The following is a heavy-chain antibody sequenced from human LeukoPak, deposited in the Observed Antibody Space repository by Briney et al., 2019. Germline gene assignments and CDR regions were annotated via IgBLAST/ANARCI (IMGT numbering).Heavy chain of an antibody. CDR3: ARQTGSGLFILP. CDR2: IYYSGNT. CDR1: DDSINSGRYY. Sequence: SQTLSLTCTVSDDSINSGRYYWSWIRQPPGKGLEWIGSIYYSGNTYYNASLKSQVSISIDTSKNQFSLKLTSVTAADTAVYYCARQTGSGLFILPGGQGTLVTVSS. J-gene: IGHJ4*02. D-gene: IGHD3/OR15-3a*01. V-gene: IGHV4-39*01.